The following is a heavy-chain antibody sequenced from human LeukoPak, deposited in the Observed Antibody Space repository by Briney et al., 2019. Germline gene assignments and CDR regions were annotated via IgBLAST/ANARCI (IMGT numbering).Heavy chain of an antibody. J-gene: IGHJ4*02. Sequence: GGSLRLSCAASGFTFSSYWMNWVRQAPGKGLEWVATIKQDGSQKYYVDSVKGRFTISRDNAKSSLYLQMNALRVEDTAVYYCTSPPLGYCHSSSCRFDYWGQRTLVTVSS. V-gene: IGHV3-7*01. D-gene: IGHD2-2*03. CDR3: TSPPLGYCHSSSCRFDY. CDR1: GFTFSSYW. CDR2: IKQDGSQK.